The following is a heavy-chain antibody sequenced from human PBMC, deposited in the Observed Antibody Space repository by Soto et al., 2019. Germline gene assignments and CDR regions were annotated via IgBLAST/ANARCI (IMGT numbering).Heavy chain of an antibody. CDR3: SIYRREALAGYTLDN. D-gene: IGHD7-27*01. Sequence: PSETLSLTCTVSGGSISSNYWTWVRQPPGKGLEWIGYVYNSGSTTYNPSLESRVTISEDTSKSQFSLQVNSMTAADTAVYYCSIYRREALAGYTLDNWGQGILVTVSS. CDR2: VYNSGST. V-gene: IGHV4-59*01. J-gene: IGHJ4*02. CDR1: GGSISSNY.